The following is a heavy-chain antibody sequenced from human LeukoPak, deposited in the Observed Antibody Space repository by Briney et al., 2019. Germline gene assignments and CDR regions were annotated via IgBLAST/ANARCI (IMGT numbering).Heavy chain of an antibody. CDR2: ISPDGSDT. Sequence: GGSLRLSCAASGFTFSSYWMHWVRQAPGKGLVWVSRISPDGSDTSYADSVKGRFTISRDNAKNTVFLQMNSLIAEDTALYYCGKTSTSCCDYWGQGTLVTVSS. D-gene: IGHD2-2*01. CDR1: GFTFSSYW. J-gene: IGHJ4*02. CDR3: GKTSTSCCDY. V-gene: IGHV3-74*01.